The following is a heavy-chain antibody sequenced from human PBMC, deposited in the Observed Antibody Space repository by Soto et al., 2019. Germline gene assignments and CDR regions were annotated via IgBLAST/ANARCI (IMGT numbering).Heavy chain of an antibody. V-gene: IGHV3-53*02. CDR2: IYSGGNT. Sequence: EVQLVGTGGGLIQPGASLRLSCAASGFTVSTNYMSWVRQAPGKGLEWVSVIYSGGNTYYADSVKGRFSMSRDKSKNTLFLQMNGLRAEDTAVYYCGRGSSDSDGILRVDYWGQGTLVTVSS. D-gene: IGHD2-2*01. J-gene: IGHJ4*02. CDR1: GFTVSTNY. CDR3: GRGSSDSDGILRVDY.